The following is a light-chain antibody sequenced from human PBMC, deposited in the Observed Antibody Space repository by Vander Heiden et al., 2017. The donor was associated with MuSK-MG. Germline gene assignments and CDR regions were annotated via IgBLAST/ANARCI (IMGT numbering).Light chain of an antibody. J-gene: IGLJ1*01. CDR3: QVWDGTSDHIYV. CDR1: NIGSKS. CDR2: YNS. V-gene: IGLV3-21*04. Sequence: SYVLTQPPSGSVAPGKTATITCGGNNIGSKSVQWYQQKPGQAPVLVIYYNSDRPSEITERFSGSNFGDTATLTISGVEAGDEADYYCQVWDGTSDHIYVFGTGTKVTGL.